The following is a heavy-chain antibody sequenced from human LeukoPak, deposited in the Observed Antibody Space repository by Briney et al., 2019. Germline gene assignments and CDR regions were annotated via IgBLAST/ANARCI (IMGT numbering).Heavy chain of an antibody. J-gene: IGHJ4*02. Sequence: GASVKVSCKASGDTFSSYFMHWVRQAPGQGLEWMGIINPSDGSTSYARELQGRVTMTRDTSTCTVYMELSGLRSEDTAVYYCARVDVTFGLIGDYWGQGTLVTVSS. CDR2: INPSDGST. V-gene: IGHV1-46*01. D-gene: IGHD2-21*02. CDR1: GDTFSSYF. CDR3: ARVDVTFGLIGDY.